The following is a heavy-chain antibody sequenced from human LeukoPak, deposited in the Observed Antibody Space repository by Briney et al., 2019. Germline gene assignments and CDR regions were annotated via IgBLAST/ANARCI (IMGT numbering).Heavy chain of an antibody. CDR2: ISSSSSYI. J-gene: IGHJ4*02. D-gene: IGHD3-22*01. Sequence: GGSLRLSCAASGFTFSSYSMNWVRQAPGKGLEGVSSISSSSSYIYYPDSVKGRFTISRDNAKNSLHLQMNSLRAEDTAGYCCARAGGYDTTFDCWGQGALVSVSS. CDR3: ARAGGYDTTFDC. CDR1: GFTFSSYS. V-gene: IGHV3-21*01.